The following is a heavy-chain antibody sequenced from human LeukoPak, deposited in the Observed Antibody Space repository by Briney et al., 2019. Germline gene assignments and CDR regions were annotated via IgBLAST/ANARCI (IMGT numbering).Heavy chain of an antibody. CDR2: IYYSGST. J-gene: IGHJ6*03. CDR3: ARRIAAAETYYYYYYMDV. CDR1: GGSISSYY. V-gene: IGHV4-59*01. Sequence: SETLSLTCTVSGGSISSYYWSWIRQPPGKGLEWIGYIYYSGSTNYNPSLKSRVTISVDTSKNQFSLKLSSVTAADTAVYYCARRIAAAETYYYYYYMDVWGKGTTVTISS. D-gene: IGHD6-13*01.